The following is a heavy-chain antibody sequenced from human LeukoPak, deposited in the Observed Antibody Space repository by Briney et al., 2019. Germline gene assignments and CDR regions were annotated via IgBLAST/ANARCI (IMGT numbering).Heavy chain of an antibody. CDR1: GYSFTSYW. CDR2: IYPGDSDT. Sequence: GEPLKISFQGSGYSFTSYWSGWVRQMPGKGLEWMGIIYPGDSDTRYSPSFQGQVTISADKSISTAYLQWSSLKASDTAMYYCARHYDSSGYSNWGQGTLVTVSS. J-gene: IGHJ4*02. D-gene: IGHD3-22*01. V-gene: IGHV5-51*01. CDR3: ARHYDSSGYSN.